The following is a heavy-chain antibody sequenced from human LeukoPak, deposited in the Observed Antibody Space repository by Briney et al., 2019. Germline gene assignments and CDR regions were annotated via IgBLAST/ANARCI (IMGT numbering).Heavy chain of an antibody. CDR3: ARVRDYDR. J-gene: IGHJ5*02. CDR2: INHSGST. Sequence: SETLSLTCAVYGGSFSGYYWSWIRQPPGKGLEWIGEINHSGSTNYNPSLKSRVTISVDTSKNQFSLKLSSVTAADTAVYYCARVRDYDRWGQGTLVTVSS. CDR1: GGSFSGYY. V-gene: IGHV4-34*01. D-gene: IGHD3-16*01.